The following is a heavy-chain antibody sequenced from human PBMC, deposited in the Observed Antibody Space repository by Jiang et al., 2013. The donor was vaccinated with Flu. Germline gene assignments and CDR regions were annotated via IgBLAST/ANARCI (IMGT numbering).Heavy chain of an antibody. CDR3: ARDYSSGFRRGAFDI. CDR1: GFTFSNYE. D-gene: IGHD6-19*01. J-gene: IGHJ3*02. CDR2: ISSSGSTI. Sequence: SCAASGFTFSNYEMNWVRQAPGKGLEWVSYISSSGSTIYYADSVKGRFTISRDNAQNSLYLQMNSLRAEDTAVYYCARDYSSGFRRGAFDIWGQGTMVTVSS. V-gene: IGHV3-48*03.